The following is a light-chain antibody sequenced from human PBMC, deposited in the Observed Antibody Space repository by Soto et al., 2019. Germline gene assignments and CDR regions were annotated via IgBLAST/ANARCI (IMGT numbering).Light chain of an antibody. CDR2: DAS. CDR1: QNINNY. CDR3: QQYNNWLAWT. J-gene: IGKJ1*01. Sequence: DIQMTQSPSSLSASVGDRVTITCQASQNINNYLNWYQQKPGRAPKLLIYDASNLEAGVPSRFRGSGSGTDFTFTISRLQPEDIATYYCQQYNNWLAWTFGQGTKVEIK. V-gene: IGKV1-33*01.